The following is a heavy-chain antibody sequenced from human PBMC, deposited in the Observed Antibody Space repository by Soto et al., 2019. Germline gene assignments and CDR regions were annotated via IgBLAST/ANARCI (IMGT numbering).Heavy chain of an antibody. CDR1: GGTFSSYA. V-gene: IGHV1-69*13. J-gene: IGHJ5*02. CDR3: ARSYGGNSGREGWFDP. D-gene: IGHD4-17*01. CDR2: IIPIFGTA. Sequence: VKVSCKAPGGTFSSYAISWVRQAPGQGLEWMGGIIPIFGTANYAQKFQGRVTITADESTSTAYMELSSLRSEDTAVYYCARSYGGNSGREGWFDPWGQGTLVTVSS.